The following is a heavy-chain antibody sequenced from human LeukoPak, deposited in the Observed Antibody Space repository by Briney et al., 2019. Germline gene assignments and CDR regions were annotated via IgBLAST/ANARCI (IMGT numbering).Heavy chain of an antibody. J-gene: IGHJ6*03. CDR3: AREWIGGYSNHMDV. D-gene: IGHD4-11*01. CDR1: GGSISSYY. CDR2: IYTSGST. Sequence: LETLSLTCTVSGGSISSYYWSWIRRPAGKGLEWIGRIYTSGSTNHNPSLKSRVTMSVDTSKNQFSLKLSSVTAADTAVYYCAREWIGGYSNHMDVWGKGTTVTVSS. V-gene: IGHV4-4*07.